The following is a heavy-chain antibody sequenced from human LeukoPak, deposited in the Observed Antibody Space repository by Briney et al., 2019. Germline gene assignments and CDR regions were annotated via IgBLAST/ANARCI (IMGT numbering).Heavy chain of an antibody. J-gene: IGHJ5*02. V-gene: IGHV4-31*03. Sequence: PSETLSLTCTVSGDSVTSLGNYWTWIRQFPGVGLEWIGYILYIGTSGATYYNPSLKSRLNISLDASKNQFSLSLASVTNADTAVYFCTRGLRMYDLWAPWGQGALVAVSS. D-gene: IGHD3-3*01. CDR1: GDSVTSLGNY. CDR2: ILYIGTSGAT. CDR3: TRGLRMYDLWAP.